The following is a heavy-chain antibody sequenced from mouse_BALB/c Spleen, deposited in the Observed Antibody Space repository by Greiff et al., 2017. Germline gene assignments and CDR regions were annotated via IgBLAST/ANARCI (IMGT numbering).Heavy chain of an antibody. CDR2: INPDSSTI. Sequence: DVHLVESGGGLVKPGGSLKLSCAASGFDFSRYWMSWVRQAPGKGLEWIGEINPDSSTINYTPSLKDKFIISRDTAKNTLYLQMSKVRSEDTALYYCARPYDSDSIYAWFAYGGQGTLVTVSA. V-gene: IGHV4-1*02. CDR3: ARPYDSDSIYAWFAY. CDR1: GFDFSRYW. D-gene: IGHD1-1*01. J-gene: IGHJ3*01.